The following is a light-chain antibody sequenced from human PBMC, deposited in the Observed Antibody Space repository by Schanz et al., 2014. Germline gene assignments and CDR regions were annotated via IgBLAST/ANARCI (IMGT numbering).Light chain of an antibody. CDR3: QSYDSSLSAWV. CDR2: GNS. CDR1: TSNIGAGYD. V-gene: IGLV1-40*01. J-gene: IGLJ3*02. Sequence: QSVLTQPPSASATPGQRVTISCSGSTSNIGAGYDVHWYQQLPGTAPKVLIYGNSNRPSGVPDRFSGSKSGTSASLAITGLQAEDEADYYCQSYDSSLSAWVFGGGTKLTVL.